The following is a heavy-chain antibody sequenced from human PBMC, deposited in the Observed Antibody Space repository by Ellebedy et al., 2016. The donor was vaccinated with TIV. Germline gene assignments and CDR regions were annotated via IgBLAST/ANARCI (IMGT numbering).Heavy chain of an antibody. D-gene: IGHD2-15*01. CDR1: GGSFSGYY. CDR2: INHSGST. V-gene: IGHV4-34*01. CDR3: AKDLAQEGYCSGGSCLTFDI. J-gene: IGHJ3*02. Sequence: MPSETLSLTCAVYGGSFSGYYWSWIRQPPGKGLEWIGEINHSGSTNYNPSLKSRVTISVDTSKNQCSLKLSSVTAADTAVYYCAKDLAQEGYCSGGSCLTFDIWGQGTMVTVSS.